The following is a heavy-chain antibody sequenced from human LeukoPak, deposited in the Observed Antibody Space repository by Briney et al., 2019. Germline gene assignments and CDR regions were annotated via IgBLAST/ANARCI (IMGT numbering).Heavy chain of an antibody. D-gene: IGHD3-16*02. V-gene: IGHV4-59*01. Sequence: SETLSLTCTVSGGSISSYYRSWIRQPPGKGLEWIGYIYYSGSTNYNPSLKSRVTISVDTSKNQFSLKLSSATAADTAVYYCARDQHLGDYVWGSYRWGYFDLWGRGTLVTVSS. CDR3: ARDQHLGDYVWGSYRWGYFDL. CDR1: GGSISSYY. CDR2: IYYSGST. J-gene: IGHJ2*01.